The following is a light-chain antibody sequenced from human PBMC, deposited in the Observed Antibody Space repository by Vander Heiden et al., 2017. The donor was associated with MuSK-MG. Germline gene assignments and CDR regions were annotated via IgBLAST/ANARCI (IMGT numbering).Light chain of an antibody. CDR3: QQRGSGHPAIT. CDR2: DAS. V-gene: IGKV3-11*01. Sequence: PGERATLSCRASQSVSSYLAWYQQKPGQAPRLLIYDASDRATGIQARFSGSGYGTDFTLTISSLEPEDFAVYYCQQRGSGHPAITFGQGTRMEIK. J-gene: IGKJ5*01. CDR1: QSVSSY.